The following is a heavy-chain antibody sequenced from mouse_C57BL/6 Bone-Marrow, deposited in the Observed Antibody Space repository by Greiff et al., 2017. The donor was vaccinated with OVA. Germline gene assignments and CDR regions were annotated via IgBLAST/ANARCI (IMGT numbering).Heavy chain of an antibody. V-gene: IGHV5-4*01. CDR2: ISDGGSYT. CDR1: GFTFSSYA. J-gene: IGHJ2*01. Sequence: EVMLVESGGGLVKPGGSLKLSCAASGFTFSSYAMSWVRQTPEKRLEWVATISDGGSYTYYPDNVKGRFTISRDNAKNNLYLQMGHLKSEDTAMYYCAREGYFDYWGQGTTLTVSS. CDR3: AREGYFDY.